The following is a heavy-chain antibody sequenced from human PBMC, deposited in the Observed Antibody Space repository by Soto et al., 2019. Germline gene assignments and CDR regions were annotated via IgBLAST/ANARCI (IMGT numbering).Heavy chain of an antibody. CDR1: GFTFSSYA. D-gene: IGHD3-16*02. CDR2: ISGSGGST. V-gene: IGHV3-23*01. CDR3: AKDGDPYDYVWGSYRRENPFDY. Sequence: GGSLRLSCAASGFTFSSYAMSWVRQAPGKGLEWVSAISGSGGSTYYADSVKGRFTISRDNSKNTLYLQMNSLRAEDTAVYYCAKDGDPYDYVWGSYRRENPFDYWGQGTQVTVSS. J-gene: IGHJ4*02.